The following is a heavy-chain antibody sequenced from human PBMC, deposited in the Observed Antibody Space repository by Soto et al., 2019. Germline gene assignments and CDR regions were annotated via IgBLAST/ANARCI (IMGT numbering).Heavy chain of an antibody. J-gene: IGHJ4*02. CDR3: ARDSLQSGFDY. V-gene: IGHV4-31*03. D-gene: IGHD1-1*01. CDR1: GGSISSGGYY. CDR2: IYYSGST. Sequence: PSETLSLTCTVSGGSISSGGYYWSWIRQHPGKGLEWIGYIYYSGSTYYNPSLESRVTISVDTSKNQFSLKLSSVTAADTAVYYCARDSLQSGFDYWGQGTLVTVSS.